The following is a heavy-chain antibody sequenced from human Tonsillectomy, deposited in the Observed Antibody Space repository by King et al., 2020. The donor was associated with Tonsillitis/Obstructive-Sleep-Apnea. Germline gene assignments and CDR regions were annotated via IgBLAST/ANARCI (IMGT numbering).Heavy chain of an antibody. Sequence: DVQLVESGAEVKKPGESLRISCKGSGNRFTSYWISWVRQMPGKGLEWMGTIDPSDSYTNYSPSFQGHVTISADRSISTTYLQWSSLKASDTAMYYCAVNYYANLFWFDPWGQGTLVTVSS. V-gene: IGHV5-10-1*03. D-gene: IGHD3-10*01. CDR2: IDPSDSYT. CDR1: GNRFTSYW. CDR3: AVNYYANLFWFDP. J-gene: IGHJ5*02.